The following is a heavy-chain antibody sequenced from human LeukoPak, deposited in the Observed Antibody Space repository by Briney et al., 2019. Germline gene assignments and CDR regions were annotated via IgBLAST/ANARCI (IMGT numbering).Heavy chain of an antibody. J-gene: IGHJ4*02. CDR3: ARRSDSSGYPYYFDY. CDR1: GGTFSSYA. V-gene: IGHV1-69*01. CDR2: IIPIFGTA. D-gene: IGHD3-22*01. Sequence: SVKVSCKASGGTFSSYAISWVRQAPGQGLEWMGGIIPIFGTANYAQKFQGRVTITADESTSTAYMELSSLRSEDTAMYYCARRSDSSGYPYYFDYWGQGTLVTVSS.